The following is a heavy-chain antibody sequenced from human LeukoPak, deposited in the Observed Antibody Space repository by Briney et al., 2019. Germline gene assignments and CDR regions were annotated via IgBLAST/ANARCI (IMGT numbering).Heavy chain of an antibody. CDR2: ISGSGGST. CDR1: GFTFSSYA. J-gene: IGHJ6*02. D-gene: IGHD3-3*01. V-gene: IGHV3-23*01. Sequence: PGGSLRLSCAASGFTFSSYAMSWVRQAPGKGLEWVSAISGSGGSTYYADSVKGRFTISRDNSKNTLYLQMNSLRAEDTAVYYCAKDDFWVSGGENGMDVWGQGTTVTVSS. CDR3: AKDDFWVSGGENGMDV.